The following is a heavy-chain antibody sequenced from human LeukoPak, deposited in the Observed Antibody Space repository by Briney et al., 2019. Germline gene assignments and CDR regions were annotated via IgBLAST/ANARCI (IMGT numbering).Heavy chain of an antibody. CDR1: GFTFSSYG. D-gene: IGHD2-15*01. J-gene: IGHJ5*02. V-gene: IGHV3-23*01. CDR3: AKKGGPGFYNWFDP. CDR2: ISGSGGST. Sequence: GGSLRLSCAASGFTFSSYGMSWVRQAPGKGLEWVSAISGSGGSTYYADSVKGRFTISRDNSKNTLYLQMNSLRAEDTAVYYCAKKGGPGFYNWFDPWGQGTLVTVSS.